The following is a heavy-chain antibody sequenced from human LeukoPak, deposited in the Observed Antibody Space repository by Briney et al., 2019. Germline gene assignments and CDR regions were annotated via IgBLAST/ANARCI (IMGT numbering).Heavy chain of an antibody. J-gene: IGHJ4*02. CDR3: ARSPSLRFLEWSSLDY. V-gene: IGHV1-2*02. CDR1: GYTFTGYY. CDR2: INPNSGGT. D-gene: IGHD3-3*01. Sequence: ASVKVSCKASGYTFTGYYMHWVRQAPGQGLEWMGWINPNSGGTNYAQKFQGRVTMTRDTSISTAYMELSRLRSDDTAVYYCARSPSLRFLEWSSLDYWGQGTLVTVSS.